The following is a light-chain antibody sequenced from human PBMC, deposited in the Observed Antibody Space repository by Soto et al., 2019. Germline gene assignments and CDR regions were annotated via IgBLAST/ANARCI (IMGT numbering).Light chain of an antibody. CDR2: GAS. Sequence: TQSPATLSLSPGERATLSCRASQNVRTFLDWYQQKPGQAPRLLIYGASNRATGIPARFSGSGSGTEFTLTISSLQSEDFAVYYCQQYNDWPPITFGQGTRLEIK. CDR1: QNVRTF. V-gene: IGKV3D-15*01. J-gene: IGKJ5*01. CDR3: QQYNDWPPIT.